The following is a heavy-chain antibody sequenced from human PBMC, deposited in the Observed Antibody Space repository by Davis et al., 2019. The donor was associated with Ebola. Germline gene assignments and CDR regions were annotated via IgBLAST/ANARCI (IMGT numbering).Heavy chain of an antibody. J-gene: IGHJ6*02. D-gene: IGHD6-19*01. V-gene: IGHV3-23*01. CDR1: VITFSSYA. CDR3: ARDIGYSDGWPDYYYYGMDV. Sequence: PGGSLRLSCADSVITFSSYAMTWVRQAPGKGLEWVSAISGSGGSTYYADSVKGRFTISRDNSKNTLYLQMNSLTAEDTAVYYCARDIGYSDGWPDYYYYGMDVWGQGTTVTVSS. CDR2: ISGSGGST.